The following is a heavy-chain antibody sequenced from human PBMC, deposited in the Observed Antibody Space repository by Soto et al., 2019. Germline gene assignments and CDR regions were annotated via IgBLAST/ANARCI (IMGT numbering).Heavy chain of an antibody. J-gene: IGHJ6*02. V-gene: IGHV3-30*18. CDR3: VKERADFVTVPHATSGMDV. Sequence: QIHLVESGGGVVQPGGSLRLAGTAPGFGFNNLGLHWVRQTPDKGLEWVAGLSYDGNHDFYADSVRGRLIISRDNSKNTLFLQMNTLKADDTAVYYCVKERADFVTVPHATSGMDVWGPGTTVTVSS. D-gene: IGHD2-15*01. CDR1: GFGFNNLG. CDR2: LSYDGNHD.